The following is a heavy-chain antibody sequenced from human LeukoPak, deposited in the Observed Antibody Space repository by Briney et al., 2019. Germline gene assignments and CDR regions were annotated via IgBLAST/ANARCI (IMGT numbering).Heavy chain of an antibody. J-gene: IGHJ6*03. CDR3: ARGKIKQYSSGWWGYYYYYYYMDV. Sequence: ASVKVSCKATGYTFTNYGISWVRQAPGQGLEWMGWISAYNGNTNYAQKLQGRVTMTTDTSTSTAYMELRSLRSDDTAVYYCARGKIKQYSSGWWGYYYYYYYMDVWGKGTTVTVSS. D-gene: IGHD6-19*01. V-gene: IGHV1-18*01. CDR2: ISAYNGNT. CDR1: GYTFTNYG.